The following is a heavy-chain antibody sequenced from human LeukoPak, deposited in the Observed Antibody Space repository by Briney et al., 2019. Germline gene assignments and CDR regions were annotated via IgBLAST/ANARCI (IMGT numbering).Heavy chain of an antibody. CDR3: ARAPFCSSVSCYRTNNWLVP. D-gene: IGHD2-2*01. Sequence: ASVKVSCKTSGYTFTRYGVSWVRQAPGQGLEWMGWISGNNDNTNYAQRVQDRITMTTDTSTSTAYMELRSLRSDDTAVYYCARAPFCSSVSCYRTNNWLVPWGQGTLVTVSS. CDR2: ISGNNDNT. CDR1: GYTFTRYG. V-gene: IGHV1-18*01. J-gene: IGHJ5*02.